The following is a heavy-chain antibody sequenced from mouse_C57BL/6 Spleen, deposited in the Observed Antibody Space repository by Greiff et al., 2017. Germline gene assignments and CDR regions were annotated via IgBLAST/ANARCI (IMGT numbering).Heavy chain of an antibody. CDR1: GYAFSSSW. CDR2: IYPGDGET. Sequence: QVQLQQSGPELVKPGASVKISCKASGYAFSSSWMNWVKQRPGKGLEWIGRIYPGDGETKYKGKFKGKATLTADKSSSTAYMQLSSLTSVDSAVYFCARMGYYGSSPYWYFGVWGTGTTVTVSS. CDR3: ARMGYYGSSPYWYFGV. J-gene: IGHJ1*03. D-gene: IGHD1-1*01. V-gene: IGHV1-82*01.